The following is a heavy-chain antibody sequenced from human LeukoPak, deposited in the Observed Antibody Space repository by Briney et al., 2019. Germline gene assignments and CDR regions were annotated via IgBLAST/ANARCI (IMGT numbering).Heavy chain of an antibody. CDR3: ARDRRSLCSSTSCYTGFNWFDP. CDR2: IYYSGST. V-gene: IGHV4-59*12. Sequence: SETLSLTCTVSGGSISSYYWSWIRQPPGKGLEWIGYIYYSGSTNYNPSLKSRVTMSVDTSKNQFSLKLSSVTAADTAVYYCARDRRSLCSSTSCYTGFNWFDPWGQGTLVTVSS. D-gene: IGHD2-2*02. J-gene: IGHJ5*02. CDR1: GGSISSYY.